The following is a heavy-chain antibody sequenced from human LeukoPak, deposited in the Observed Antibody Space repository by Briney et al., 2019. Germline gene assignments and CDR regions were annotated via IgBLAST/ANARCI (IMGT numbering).Heavy chain of an antibody. CDR1: GYTFTSYG. D-gene: IGHD3-10*01. CDR3: ARIQSAGTSDAFDI. Sequence: GASVKVSCKASGYTFTSYGISWVRQAPGQGLEWMGWISAYNGNTNYAQKFHDRVTLTTDTSTSTAYMEMRSLRSDDTAVYYCARIQSAGTSDAFDIWGQGTMLTVS. CDR2: ISAYNGNT. J-gene: IGHJ3*02. V-gene: IGHV1-18*01.